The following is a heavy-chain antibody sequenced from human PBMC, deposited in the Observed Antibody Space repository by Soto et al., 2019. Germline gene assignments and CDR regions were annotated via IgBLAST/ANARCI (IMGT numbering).Heavy chain of an antibody. V-gene: IGHV3-74*01. Sequence: RLSCAASGFTFSSYWMHWVRQAPGKGLVWVSRINSDGSSTSYADSVKGRFTISRDNAKNTVYLQMSSLRVEDTAVYYCVKGEYYYDSSGYYPFDYWGQGTLVTVSS. D-gene: IGHD3-22*01. CDR2: INSDGSST. CDR1: GFTFSSYW. CDR3: VKGEYYYDSSGYYPFDY. J-gene: IGHJ4*02.